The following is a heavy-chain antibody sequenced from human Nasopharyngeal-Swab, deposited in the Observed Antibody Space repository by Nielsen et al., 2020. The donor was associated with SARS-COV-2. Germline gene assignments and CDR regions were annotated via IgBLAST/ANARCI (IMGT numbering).Heavy chain of an antibody. V-gene: IGHV3-21*01. CDR1: GFTFSSYR. J-gene: IGHJ4*02. CDR3: AVIDYYDSSGIDY. CDR2: ISSSSSYI. Sequence: GESLKISCAASGFTFSSYRMNWVRQAPGKGLEWVSSISSSSSYIYYADSVKGRFTISRDNSKNTLYLQMNSLRAEDTAVYYCAVIDYYDSSGIDYWGQGTLVTVSS. D-gene: IGHD3-22*01.